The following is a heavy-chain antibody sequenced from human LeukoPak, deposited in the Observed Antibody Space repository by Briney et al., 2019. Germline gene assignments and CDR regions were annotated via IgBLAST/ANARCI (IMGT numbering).Heavy chain of an antibody. CDR1: GFTFSSYG. CDR2: ISGSGGSR. Sequence: GGTLRLSCAASGFTFSSYGMSWVRQAPGKGLEWVSAISGSGGSRYYADSVKGRFTISRDNSKNTLYLQMNSLRAEDSAVYYCARDGSGYSDPVDYWGQGTLVTVSS. D-gene: IGHD3-22*01. J-gene: IGHJ4*02. V-gene: IGHV3-23*01. CDR3: ARDGSGYSDPVDY.